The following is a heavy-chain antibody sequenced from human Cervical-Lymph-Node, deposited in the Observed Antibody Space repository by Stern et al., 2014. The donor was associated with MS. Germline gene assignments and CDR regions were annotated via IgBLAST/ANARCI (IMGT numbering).Heavy chain of an antibody. D-gene: IGHD2-2*01. CDR3: ARGTVVVPAAISRYYYYGMDV. CDR1: GYTFTSYD. CDR2: MNPNSGNT. V-gene: IGHV1-8*01. Sequence: QVQLVQSGAEVKKPGASVKVSCKASGYTFTSYDINWVRQATGQGLEWMGWMNPNSGNTGYAQKFQGRVTMTRNTSISTAYMELSSLRSEDTAVYYCARGTVVVPAAISRYYYYGMDVWGQGTTVTVSS. J-gene: IGHJ6*02.